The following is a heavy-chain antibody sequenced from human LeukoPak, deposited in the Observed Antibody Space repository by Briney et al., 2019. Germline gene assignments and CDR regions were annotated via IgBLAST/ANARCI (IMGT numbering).Heavy chain of an antibody. D-gene: IGHD6-13*01. J-gene: IGHJ4*02. CDR3: ARDGRSTWYGVGYFDY. Sequence: GGSLRLSCAASGFTFSSYDMNWVRQAPGKGLEWISYISSSGSTIYYAGSVKGRFTISRENAKNSLYLQMSSLRAEDTAVYYCARDGRSTWYGVGYFDYWGQGTLVTVSS. V-gene: IGHV3-48*03. CDR1: GFTFSSYD. CDR2: ISSSGSTI.